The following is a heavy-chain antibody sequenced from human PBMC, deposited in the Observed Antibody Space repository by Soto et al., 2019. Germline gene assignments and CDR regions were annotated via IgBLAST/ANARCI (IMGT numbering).Heavy chain of an antibody. CDR2: INEDGSLK. J-gene: IGHJ6*02. CDR1: GFTFXSYS. Sequence: PGGSLRLSCAVSGFTFXSYSMNWVRQAPGRGLEWVANINEDGSLKDYADSVKGRFTISRDNAKNSLYLQMNSLRVGDTAVYYCTRKTPTNGMAVWGQGTTVTVSS. D-gene: IGHD2-15*01. CDR3: TRKTPTNGMAV. V-gene: IGHV3-7*01.